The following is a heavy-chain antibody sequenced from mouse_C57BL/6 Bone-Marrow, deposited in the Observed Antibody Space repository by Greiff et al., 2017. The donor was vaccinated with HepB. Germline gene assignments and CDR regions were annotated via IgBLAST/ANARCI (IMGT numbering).Heavy chain of an antibody. J-gene: IGHJ1*03. CDR1: GYSITSGYY. CDR2: ISYDGSN. V-gene: IGHV3-6*01. CDR3: ARDPDRICYYGSRWYFDV. D-gene: IGHD1-1*01. Sequence: EVQLQQSGPGLVKPSQSLSLTCSVTGYSITSGYYWNWIRQFPGNKLEWMGYISYDGSNNYNPSLKNRISITRDTSKNQFFLKLNSVTTEDTATYYCARDPDRICYYGSRWYFDVWGTGTTVTVSS.